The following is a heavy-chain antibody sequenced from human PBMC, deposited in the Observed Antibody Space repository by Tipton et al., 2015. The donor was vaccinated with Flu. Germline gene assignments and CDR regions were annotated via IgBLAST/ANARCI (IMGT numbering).Heavy chain of an antibody. CDR2: INPNSGGT. Sequence: QMQLVQSGAEVKKPGASVKVSCKASGYSFTDYYIHWVRQAPGQGLEWMGRINPNSGGTNYAQKFRGRLTMTRDTSISTAYMELSRLRSDDAAVYYCARDEIDIVVVPASDVFDYWGQGTLVTVSS. D-gene: IGHD2-2*01. V-gene: IGHV1-2*06. CDR3: ARDEIDIVVVPASDVFDY. CDR1: GYSFTDYY. J-gene: IGHJ4*02.